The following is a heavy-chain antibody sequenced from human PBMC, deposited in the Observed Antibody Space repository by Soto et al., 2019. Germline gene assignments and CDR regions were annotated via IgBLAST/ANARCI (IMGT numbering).Heavy chain of an antibody. CDR2: IIPILGIA. J-gene: IGHJ4*02. CDR1: GGTFSSYT. V-gene: IGHV1-69*02. D-gene: IGHD3-16*01. CDR3: AKTDMITFGGVGYYFDY. Sequence: ASVKVSCKASGGTFSSYTISWVRQAPGQGLEWMGRIIPILGIANYAQKFQGRVTITADKSTSTAYMELSSLRSEDTAVYYCAKTDMITFGGVGYYFDYWGQGTLVTVSS.